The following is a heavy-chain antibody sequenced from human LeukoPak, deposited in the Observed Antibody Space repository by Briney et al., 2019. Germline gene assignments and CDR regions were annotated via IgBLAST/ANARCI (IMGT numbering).Heavy chain of an antibody. Sequence: GGSLRLSCAASGFTFSSYSMDWVRQAPGKGLEWVSSISSSSSYIYYADSVKGRFTISRDNAKNSLYLQMNSLRAEDTAVYYCATRRGTVTTVDYWGQGTLVTVSS. CDR3: ATRRGTVTTVDY. D-gene: IGHD4-11*01. CDR1: GFTFSSYS. V-gene: IGHV3-21*01. J-gene: IGHJ4*02. CDR2: ISSSSSYI.